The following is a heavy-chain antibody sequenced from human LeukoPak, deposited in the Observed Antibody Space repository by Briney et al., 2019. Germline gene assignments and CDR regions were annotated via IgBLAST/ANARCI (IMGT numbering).Heavy chain of an antibody. D-gene: IGHD2-2*01. CDR1: AYTFTSYD. CDR3: ARDVVVPAAKAGWFDP. CDR2: IIPIFGTA. V-gene: IGHV1-69*05. Sequence: SVKVSCKASAYTFTSYDINWVRQAPGQGLEWMGGIIPIFGTANYAQKFQGRVTITTDESTSTAYMELSSLRSEDTAVYYCARDVVVPAAKAGWFDPWGQGTLVTVSS. J-gene: IGHJ5*02.